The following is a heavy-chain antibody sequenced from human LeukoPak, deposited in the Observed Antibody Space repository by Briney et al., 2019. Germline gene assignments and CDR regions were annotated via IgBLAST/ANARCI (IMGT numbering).Heavy chain of an antibody. V-gene: IGHV1-46*01. D-gene: IGHD6-19*01. Sequence: ASVKVSCKASGSTFTRYYIHWVRQAPGQGLDWMGMINPSSGSTRFAQMFQDRVTMTRDTSTSAVYMELRSLRSDDTAVYYCARDKAAVAGIDYWGQGTLVTVSS. CDR1: GSTFTRYY. J-gene: IGHJ4*02. CDR2: INPSSGST. CDR3: ARDKAAVAGIDY.